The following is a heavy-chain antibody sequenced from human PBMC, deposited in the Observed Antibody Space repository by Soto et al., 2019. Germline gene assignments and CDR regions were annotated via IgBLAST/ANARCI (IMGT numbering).Heavy chain of an antibody. V-gene: IGHV1-8*01. CDR2: MNPSTGNT. Sequence: QVQLVQSGAEAKQPGASVKVSCKASGYTFSDYDINWVRQVPGQGLEWTAWMNPSTGNTASAQKFQGRVTVTRDTSISTAYMELRSLTSEDKAIYYCARGFSSYSDGWGPGTLVYVTS. CDR1: GYTFSDYD. CDR3: ARGFSSYSDG. J-gene: IGHJ4*02. D-gene: IGHD2-21*01.